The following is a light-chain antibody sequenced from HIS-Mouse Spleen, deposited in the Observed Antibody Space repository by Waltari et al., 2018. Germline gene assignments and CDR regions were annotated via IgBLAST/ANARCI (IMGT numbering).Light chain of an antibody. V-gene: IGLV3-10*01. CDR2: EAS. CDR1: ALPKKY. J-gene: IGLJ2*01. Sequence: SYELTQPPSVSVSPGQTARNTCSGDALPKKYAYWYQQKSGQAPVLVIYEASKRPSGIPGRFSGSSSGTMATLTISGVQVEDEADYYCYSTDSSGNHRVFGGGTKLTVL. CDR3: YSTDSSGNHRV.